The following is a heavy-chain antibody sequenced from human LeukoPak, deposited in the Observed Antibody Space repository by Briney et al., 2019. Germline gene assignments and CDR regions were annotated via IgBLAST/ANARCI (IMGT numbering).Heavy chain of an antibody. CDR3: ARDPPSRGTRYFDY. Sequence: PGGSLRLSCAASGFIFSDYGMSWVRQAPGKGPEWVSSITSSSSNKDYVDSVKGRFTVSRDNAKNSLYLQMDSLRVEDTAVYYCARDPPSRGTRYFDYWGQGILVTVSS. J-gene: IGHJ4*02. CDR1: GFIFSDYG. CDR2: ITSSSSNK. D-gene: IGHD3-16*01. V-gene: IGHV3-21*01.